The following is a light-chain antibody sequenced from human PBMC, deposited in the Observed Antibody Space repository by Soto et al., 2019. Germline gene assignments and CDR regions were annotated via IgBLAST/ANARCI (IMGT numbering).Light chain of an antibody. J-gene: IGKJ4*01. CDR2: WAS. CDR3: QQYYDTPLT. V-gene: IGKV4-1*01. CDR1: QSVLYSSNNKNY. Sequence: DIVMTQSPASLAVSLGERATINCKSSQSVLYSSNNKNYLAWYQQKPAQALKLLIYWASTRESGVPDRFSGSGSGTDFTLIISSLQAEDVAVYYCQQYYDTPLTFGGGTRVEIK.